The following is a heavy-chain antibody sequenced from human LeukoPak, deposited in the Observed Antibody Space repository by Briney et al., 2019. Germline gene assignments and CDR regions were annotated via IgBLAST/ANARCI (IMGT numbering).Heavy chain of an antibody. V-gene: IGHV3-23*01. D-gene: IGHD4-23*01. CDR2: ISGSGGST. Sequence: PGGSLRLSRAASGFTFSSYAMSWVRQAPGKGLEWVSAISGSGGSTYYADSVKGRFTISRDNSKNTLYLQMNSLRAEDTAVYYCAKGYGGNGGGFDYWGQGTLVTVSS. CDR3: AKGYGGNGGGFDY. J-gene: IGHJ4*02. CDR1: GFTFSSYA.